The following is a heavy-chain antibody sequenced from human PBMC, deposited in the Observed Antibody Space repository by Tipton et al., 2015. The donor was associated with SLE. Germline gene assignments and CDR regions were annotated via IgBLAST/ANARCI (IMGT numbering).Heavy chain of an antibody. V-gene: IGHV3-74*01. CDR2: INRDGSDI. CDR1: GFTFNTHW. D-gene: IGHD3-16*01. J-gene: IGHJ4*02. Sequence: SLRLSCVASGFTFNTHWMHWVRQDPEKGLVWVSRINRDGSDIRYADSVKGRFTISRDNAKNTVYLQMNSLRVEDTAVYYCTTLTTLGDYSDSWGQGTLVTVSS. CDR3: TTLTTLGDYSDS.